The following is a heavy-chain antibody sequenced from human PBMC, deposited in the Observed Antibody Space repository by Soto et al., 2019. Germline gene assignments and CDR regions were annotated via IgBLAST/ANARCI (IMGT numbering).Heavy chain of an antibody. J-gene: IGHJ6*02. D-gene: IGHD3-10*01. V-gene: IGHV4-31*01. CDR1: GGSISSGGYY. Sequence: QVQLQESGPGLVKPSQTLSLTCTVSGGSISSGGYYWSWIRQHPGKGLEWIGYIYYSGSTYYNPSLXXXVTISVDTSKXXFXRXXSSVTAADTAVYYCARDKPNYGSGISYYYYYGMDVWGQGTTVTVSS. CDR3: ARDKPNYGSGISYYYYYGMDV. CDR2: IYYSGST.